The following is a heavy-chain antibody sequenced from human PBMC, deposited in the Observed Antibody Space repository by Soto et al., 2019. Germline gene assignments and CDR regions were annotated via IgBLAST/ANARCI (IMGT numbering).Heavy chain of an antibody. CDR3: ARSYSSSWYFEY. CDR1: GFTFSSYS. CDR2: ISYDGSNK. D-gene: IGHD6-13*01. J-gene: IGHJ4*02. V-gene: IGHV3-30-3*01. Sequence: QVQLVESGGGVVQPGRSLRLSCAASGFTFSSYSMHWVRKAPGKGLEWVAVISYDGSNKYYADSVKGRFTISRDNSKHTLYLQMNSLRAEDTAVYYCARSYSSSWYFEYWGQGTVVTVSS.